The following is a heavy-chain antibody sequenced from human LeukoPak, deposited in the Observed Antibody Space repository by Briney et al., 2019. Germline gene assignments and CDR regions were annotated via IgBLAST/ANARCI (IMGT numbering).Heavy chain of an antibody. CDR3: AGNIMVRGVIGSNYFDY. CDR1: GFTFSSYS. Sequence: GGSLRLSRAASGFTFSSYSMNWVRQAPGKGLEWVSYISSSSSTIYYADSVKGRFTISRDNAKNSLYLQMNSLRAEDTAVYYCAGNIMVRGVIGSNYFDYWGQGALVTVSS. V-gene: IGHV3-48*01. CDR2: ISSSSSTI. D-gene: IGHD3-10*01. J-gene: IGHJ4*02.